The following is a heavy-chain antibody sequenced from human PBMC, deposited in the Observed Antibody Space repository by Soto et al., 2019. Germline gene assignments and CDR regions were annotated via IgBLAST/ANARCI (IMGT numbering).Heavy chain of an antibody. V-gene: IGHV4-31*03. CDR1: GGSISSGGYY. D-gene: IGHD6-13*01. CDR3: ARDIAAAGALDAFDI. J-gene: IGHJ3*02. CDR2: IYYSGST. Sequence: SETLSLTCTVSGGSISSGGYYWSWIRQHPGKGLEWNGYIYYSGSTYYNPSLKSRVTISVDTSKNQFSLKLSSVTAADTAVYYCARDIAAAGALDAFDIWGQGTMVTVSS.